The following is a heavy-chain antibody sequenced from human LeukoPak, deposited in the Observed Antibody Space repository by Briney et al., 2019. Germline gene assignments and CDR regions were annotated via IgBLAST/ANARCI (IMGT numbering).Heavy chain of an antibody. J-gene: IGHJ4*02. CDR1: GFTFSGSW. CDR2: IKEDGSQK. D-gene: IGHD2-15*01. Sequence: GGSLRLSCAASGFTFSGSWMTWVRQAPGKGLEWVANIKEDGSQKYYVDSVKGRFTISRDNALSSLYLQMNSLRVEDTAVYYCSRDAAYSRFDYWGRGTLVTVSS. CDR3: SRDAAYSRFDY. V-gene: IGHV3-7*01.